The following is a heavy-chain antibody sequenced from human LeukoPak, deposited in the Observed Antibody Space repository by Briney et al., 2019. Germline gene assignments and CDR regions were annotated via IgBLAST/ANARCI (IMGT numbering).Heavy chain of an antibody. CDR2: IRGSGGST. D-gene: IGHD3-10*01. J-gene: IGHJ4*02. CDR1: GFTLSSYG. V-gene: IGHV3-23*01. Sequence: GGSLRLSCAASGFTLSSYGMSWVRQAPGEGVGGGSAIRGSGGSTYYADSVKGRFTISRDNSKNTLYLQMNSLRAEDTAVYYCAKEWAYYGSGSYLGYWGQGTLVTVSS. CDR3: AKEWAYYGSGSYLGY.